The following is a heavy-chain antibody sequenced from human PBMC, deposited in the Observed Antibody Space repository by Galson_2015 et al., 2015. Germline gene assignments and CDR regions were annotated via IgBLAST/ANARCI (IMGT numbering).Heavy chain of an antibody. CDR2: INPSDGIT. J-gene: IGHJ4*02. V-gene: IGHV1-46*01. Sequence: SGYTFTTSAYMHWVRQAPGQGLEWMGIINPSDGITNYTQKFQGRVTMTRDTSTSTVYIEVISLRSEDTAVYYCARAADQYFDYWGQGTPVTVSS. CDR1: GYTFTTSAY. CDR3: ARAADQYFDY. D-gene: IGHD4-11*01.